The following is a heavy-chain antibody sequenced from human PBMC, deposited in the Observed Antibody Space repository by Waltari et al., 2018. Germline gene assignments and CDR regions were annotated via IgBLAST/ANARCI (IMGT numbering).Heavy chain of an antibody. V-gene: IGHV4-34*01. J-gene: IGHJ3*02. D-gene: IGHD3-22*01. CDR2: INHSGST. CDR3: ARGRNYYDSSGYYDAFDI. CDR1: GGSFSGYY. Sequence: QVQLQQWGAGLLKPSETLSLTCAVYGGSFSGYYWSWIRQPPGKGLEWIGEINHSGSTNYNPSLKRRVTISVDTSKNQFSLKRSSVTAADTAVYYCARGRNYYDSSGYYDAFDIWGQGTMVTVSS.